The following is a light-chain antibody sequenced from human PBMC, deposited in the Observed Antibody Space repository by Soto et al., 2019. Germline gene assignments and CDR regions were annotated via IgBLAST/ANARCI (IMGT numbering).Light chain of an antibody. CDR3: QLYHSSPYT. CDR1: QSVSPW. CDR2: QAS. Sequence: DIHMTQSPSTLSASVRDIVTITCRASQSVSPWLAWYQQKPGRAPRLLIYQASTLESEVPSRFSDSGAGTEFTLTISSLQPDDFATYCCQLYHSSPYTFGQGTKLEI. V-gene: IGKV1-5*03. J-gene: IGKJ2*01.